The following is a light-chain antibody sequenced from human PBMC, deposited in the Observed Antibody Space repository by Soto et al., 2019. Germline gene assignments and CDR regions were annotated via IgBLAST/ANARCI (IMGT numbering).Light chain of an antibody. V-gene: IGKV1-5*01. CDR2: HDS. CDR1: QSISGW. Sequence: DSQVTVPPATLSASVGNRESITCLASQSISGWLARYQQKPWTAPKVLIYHDSNSQSRVPSWLCGRGSQREVSDTISSLQLENFATYCCQQYDRYPLPFAGGTKLDIK. CDR3: QQYDRYPLP. J-gene: IGKJ4*01.